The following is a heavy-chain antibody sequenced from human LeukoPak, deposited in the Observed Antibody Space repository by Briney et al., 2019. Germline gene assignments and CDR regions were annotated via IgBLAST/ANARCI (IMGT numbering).Heavy chain of an antibody. Sequence: GGSLRLFCAVSGFTFSTYAMSWVRQAPGKGLEWVSSITSSGANTYHAVSVKGRFTISRDNSKDTLYLQMNSLRAEDTAVCYCARDQNRASDVWGKGTTVTVSS. V-gene: IGHV3-23*01. CDR1: GFTFSTYA. J-gene: IGHJ6*04. CDR3: ARDQNRASDV. D-gene: IGHD3-10*01. CDR2: ITSSGANT.